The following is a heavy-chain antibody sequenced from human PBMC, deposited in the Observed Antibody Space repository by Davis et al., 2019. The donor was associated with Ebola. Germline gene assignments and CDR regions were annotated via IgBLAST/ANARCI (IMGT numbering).Heavy chain of an antibody. V-gene: IGHV4-61*09. Sequence: PSETLSLTCTVSGGSISSGSSYWSWIRQPAGKGLEWIGHIYSAGSTNYNPSLKSRVTISIDSSKNQVSLSLTSVTAADTAVYYCAREYHYWGQGTLVTVSS. CDR1: GGSISSGSSY. CDR3: AREYHY. J-gene: IGHJ4*02. D-gene: IGHD2-2*01. CDR2: IYSAGST.